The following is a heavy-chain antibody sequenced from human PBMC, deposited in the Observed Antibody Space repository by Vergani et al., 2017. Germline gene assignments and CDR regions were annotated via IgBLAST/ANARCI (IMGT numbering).Heavy chain of an antibody. CDR1: GYSITSGYY. J-gene: IGHJ4*02. CDR2: IYHTGRD. D-gene: IGHD5-18*01. V-gene: IGHV4-38-2*02. CDR3: SRGKIQIWLRRTVHYFDY. Sequence: QVQLLESGPGLLKPSETLSLTCSVSGYSITSGYYWGWIRQPPGRGLVWIGSIYHTGRDYYNPSLNTRVTVSVDTSMNQVSLKLNSVTAADTAVYYCSRGKIQIWLRRTVHYFDYWGQGTLVTVSS.